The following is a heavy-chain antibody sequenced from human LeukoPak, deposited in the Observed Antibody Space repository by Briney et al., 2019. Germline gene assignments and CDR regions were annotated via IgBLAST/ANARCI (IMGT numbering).Heavy chain of an antibody. Sequence: ASVKVSCKASGYTFTSYGISWVRQAPGQGLEWMGWISAYNGNTNYAQNLQGRVTMARDTSISTAYMELSRLRSDDTAVYYCARERGYCSSTSCYGIYFDYWGQGTLVTVSS. CDR2: ISAYNGNT. CDR1: GYTFTSYG. D-gene: IGHD2-2*01. J-gene: IGHJ4*02. CDR3: ARERGYCSSTSCYGIYFDY. V-gene: IGHV1-18*01.